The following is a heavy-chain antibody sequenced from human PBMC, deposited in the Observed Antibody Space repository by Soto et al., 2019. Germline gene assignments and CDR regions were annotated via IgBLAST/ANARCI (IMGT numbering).Heavy chain of an antibody. Sequence: SETLSLTCPVSLSYLSSGGYCWSCIRQHPGKGLEWIGYTYYSGSTYYNEYLKSRVTISVDTSKDQFSMKLSSVAGADAAVYYCARHTALAHYGMDVWGRGTTVKVSS. CDR2: TYYSGST. J-gene: IGHJ6*02. CDR3: ARHTALAHYGMDV. CDR1: LSYLSSGGYC. V-gene: IGHV4-31*03. D-gene: IGHD5-18*01.